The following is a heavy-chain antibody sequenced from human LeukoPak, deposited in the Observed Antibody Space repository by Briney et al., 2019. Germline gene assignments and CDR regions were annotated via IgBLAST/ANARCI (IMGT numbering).Heavy chain of an antibody. CDR1: GYTFTSFY. D-gene: IGHD6-19*01. CDR3: ARDDIAVAGVWFDP. Sequence: ASVKVSCKASGYTFTSFYMHWLRRAPGQGLEWMGWISAYNGNTNYAQKLQGRVTMTTDTSTSTAYMELRSLRSDDTAVYYCARDDIAVAGVWFDPWGQGTLVTVSS. CDR2: ISAYNGNT. V-gene: IGHV1-18*04. J-gene: IGHJ5*02.